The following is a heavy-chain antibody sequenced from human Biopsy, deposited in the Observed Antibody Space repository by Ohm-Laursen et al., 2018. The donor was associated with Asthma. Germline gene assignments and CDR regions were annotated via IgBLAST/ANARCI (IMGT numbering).Heavy chain of an antibody. V-gene: IGHV1-24*01. CDR3: ASDFPKDYVRYNFQF. CDR1: GYSLTDLS. CDR2: RDHEEGGT. D-gene: IGHD4-17*01. Sequence: ASVKVSCKISGYSLTDLSMHWVRQAPGQGLEWMGGRDHEEGGTVNAWRFQGRVTMTEDTSTDTAYMELSSLSSDDTAVYYCASDFPKDYVRYNFQFWGQGTLVTVPS. J-gene: IGHJ4*02.